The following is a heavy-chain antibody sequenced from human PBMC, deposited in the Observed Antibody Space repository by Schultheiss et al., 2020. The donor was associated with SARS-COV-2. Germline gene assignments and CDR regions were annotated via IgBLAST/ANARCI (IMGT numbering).Heavy chain of an antibody. J-gene: IGHJ6*02. V-gene: IGHV4-31*03. Sequence: SETLSLTCTVSGDSISSGDYYWSWIRQHPGKGLEWIGYIYYSGSTYYNPSLESRVTISVDTSKNQFSLQLSSVTAADTAVYYCARDRGGEDIVATIFFPYYYYYYGMDVWGQGTTVTVSS. D-gene: IGHD5-12*01. CDR1: GDSISSGDYY. CDR2: IYYSGST. CDR3: ARDRGGEDIVATIFFPYYYYYYGMDV.